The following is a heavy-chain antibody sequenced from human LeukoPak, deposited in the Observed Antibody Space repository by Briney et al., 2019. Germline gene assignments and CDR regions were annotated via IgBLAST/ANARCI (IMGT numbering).Heavy chain of an antibody. J-gene: IGHJ4*02. V-gene: IGHV4-30-2*01. CDR3: ARQRHCSSTSCYTEDFDY. CDR2: INHSGST. Sequence: ASETLSLTCTVSGGSISSGGYYWSWIRQPPGKGLEWIGEINHSGSTNYNPSLKSRVTISVDTSKNQFSLKLSSVTAADTAVYYCARQRHCSSTSCYTEDFDYWGQGTLVTVSS. D-gene: IGHD2-2*02. CDR1: GGSISSGGYY.